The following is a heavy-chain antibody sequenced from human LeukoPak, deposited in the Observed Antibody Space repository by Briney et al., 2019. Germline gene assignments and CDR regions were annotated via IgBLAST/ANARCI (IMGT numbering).Heavy chain of an antibody. D-gene: IGHD3-10*01. Sequence: SVKVSCKASGYTFTSYGMRWVRQAPGQGLEWMGGIISIFGKKNYAETVQGRVTITTDKSTSTAYMELSSLRSEDTAVYYCARGSVYVSGSYWDDYYYYYGMDVWGKGTTVSVSS. CDR1: GYTFTSYG. J-gene: IGHJ6*04. CDR3: ARGSVYVSGSYWDDYYYYYGMDV. V-gene: IGHV1-69*05. CDR2: IISIFGKK.